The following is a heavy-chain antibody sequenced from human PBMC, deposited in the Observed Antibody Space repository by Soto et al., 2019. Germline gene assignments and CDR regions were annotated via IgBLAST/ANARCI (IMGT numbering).Heavy chain of an antibody. CDR3: ARDGYCSGGSCYSVPVFDY. Sequence: QVQLVEAGGCVVQPGRSLRLSCAASGFTFSSYGMHWVRQAPGKGLEWVAVIWYDGSNKYYADSVKGRFTISRDNSKNKLYLQMHSLRAEDTAVYYCARDGYCSGGSCYSVPVFDYWGQGTLVTVSS. J-gene: IGHJ4*02. V-gene: IGHV3-33*01. CDR1: GFTFSSYG. CDR2: IWYDGSNK. D-gene: IGHD2-15*01.